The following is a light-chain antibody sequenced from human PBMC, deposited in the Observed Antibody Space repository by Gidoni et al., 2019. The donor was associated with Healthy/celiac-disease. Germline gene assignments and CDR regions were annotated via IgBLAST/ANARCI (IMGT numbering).Light chain of an antibody. V-gene: IGKV1-5*03. CDR2: KAS. J-gene: IGKJ2*01. Sequence: DIQMTQSPSTLSASVGDRVTITCRASQSISSWLAWYQQKPGKAPKLMIYKASSLESGVPSRFSGSGSGTEFTLSISSLQPDDFATYYCQQYNSYPYTFGQGTKLEIK. CDR3: QQYNSYPYT. CDR1: QSISSW.